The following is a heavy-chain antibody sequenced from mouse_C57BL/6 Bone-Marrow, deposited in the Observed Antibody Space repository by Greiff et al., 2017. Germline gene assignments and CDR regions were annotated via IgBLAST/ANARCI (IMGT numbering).Heavy chain of an antibody. J-gene: IGHJ2*01. Sequence: EVKVEESGGGLVQPGGSMKLSCVASGFTFSNYWMNWVRQSPEQGLEWVAQIRLKSDNYATPYAESVKGRITITRDDSKSIVYLQINNLRAEDTGIYYCTGYYYGSSPYWGQGTTLTVSS. CDR2: IRLKSDNYAT. V-gene: IGHV6-3*01. D-gene: IGHD1-1*01. CDR1: GFTFSNYW. CDR3: TGYYYGSSPY.